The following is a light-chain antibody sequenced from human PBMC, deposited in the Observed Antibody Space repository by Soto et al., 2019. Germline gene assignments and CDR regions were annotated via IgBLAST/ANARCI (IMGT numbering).Light chain of an antibody. CDR3: SSYAHTNNLI. J-gene: IGLJ2*01. CDR1: SNDVGDYNY. V-gene: IGLV2-8*01. CDR2: EVN. Sequence: QSALTQPPSASGSPGQSVTISCTGTSNDVGDYNYVSWYQQHPGKAPKLMIYEVNKRPSGVPDRFSGSKSGNTASLTVSGLQAEDEADYYCSSYAHTNNLIFGGGTKLTVL.